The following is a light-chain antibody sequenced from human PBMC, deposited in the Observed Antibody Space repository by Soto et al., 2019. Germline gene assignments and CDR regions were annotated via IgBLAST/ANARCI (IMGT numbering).Light chain of an antibody. CDR1: SSDVGGYDY. CDR2: EVS. V-gene: IGLV2-14*01. J-gene: IGLJ1*01. CDR3: SSYTSSTTLFDV. Sequence: QSVLTQPASVSGSPGQSITISCTGTSSDVGGYDYVSWYQQHPGKAPKLMISEVSNRPSGVSNRFSGSKSGNTASLTTSGLQAEDEADYYCSSYTSSTTLFDVFRTGTKATVL.